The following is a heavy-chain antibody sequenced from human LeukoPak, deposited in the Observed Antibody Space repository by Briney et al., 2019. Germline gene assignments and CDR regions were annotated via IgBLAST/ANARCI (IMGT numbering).Heavy chain of an antibody. J-gene: IGHJ3*02. D-gene: IGHD3-22*01. CDR3: AREEMIVVVTPGGDAFDI. V-gene: IGHV4-4*07. CDR2: IYTSGST. CDR1: GAFISIYY. Sequence: SETLSLTCTVSGAFISIYYWSWIRQPAGKGLEWIGRIYTSGSTNYNPSLKSRVTMSVDTSKNQFSLKLSSVTAAVTAVYYCAREEMIVVVTPGGDAFDIWGQGTMVTVSS.